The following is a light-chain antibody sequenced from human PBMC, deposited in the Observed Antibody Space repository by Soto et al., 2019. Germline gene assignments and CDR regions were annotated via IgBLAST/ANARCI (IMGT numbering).Light chain of an antibody. CDR1: QGISSY. J-gene: IGKJ5*01. CDR2: AAS. CDR3: QQLLIT. Sequence: IQLTQSPSSLSASVGDRVTITCRASQGISSYLAWYQQKPGKAPKLLIYAASTLQSGVPSRFSGSGSETDFTLAISRLQPEDFATYYCQQLLITFGQGTRLEIK. V-gene: IGKV1-9*01.